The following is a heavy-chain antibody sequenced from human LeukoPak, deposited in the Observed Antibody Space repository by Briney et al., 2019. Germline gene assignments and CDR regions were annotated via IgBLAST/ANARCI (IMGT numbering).Heavy chain of an antibody. V-gene: IGHV3-21*01. Sequence: PGGSLRLSCAASGFTFSSYAMSWVRQAPGKGLEWVSSISSSSSYIYYADSVKGRLTISRDNAKNSLYLQMNSLRAEDTAVYCCARDPRPYCSGGSCYPHWYYDLWGRGTLVTVSS. CDR3: ARDPRPYCSGGSCYPHWYYDL. CDR2: ISSSSSYI. J-gene: IGHJ2*01. CDR1: GFTFSSYA. D-gene: IGHD2-15*01.